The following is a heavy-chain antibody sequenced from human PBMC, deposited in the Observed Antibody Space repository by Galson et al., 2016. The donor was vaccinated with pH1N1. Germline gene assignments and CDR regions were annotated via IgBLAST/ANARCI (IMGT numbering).Heavy chain of an antibody. CDR2: ISYDGSYK. V-gene: IGHV3-30*18. D-gene: IGHD3-22*01. CDR1: GFTFSSSG. CDR3: AKSQCYYDSSGYSFDY. Sequence: SLRLSCAASGFTFSSSGMHWVRQAPGKGLEWVAVISYDGSYKYYADSVKGRFTISRDNSKNTLYLQMNSLRAEDTAVYYCAKSQCYYDSSGYSFDYWGQGTLVTVSS. J-gene: IGHJ4*02.